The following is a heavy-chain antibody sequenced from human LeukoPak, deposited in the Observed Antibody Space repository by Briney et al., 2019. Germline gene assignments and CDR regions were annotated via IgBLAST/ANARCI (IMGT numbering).Heavy chain of an antibody. Sequence: GASLQISCQGSGYSFSTYWIGWVRQLPGKGLEWMGVIYPGDSDTRYSTSFQGQVTMSVDKSISTAYLQWNSLKASDTAMYYCARALGVTFAFDIWGQGTMVTVSS. CDR1: GYSFSTYW. V-gene: IGHV5-51*01. D-gene: IGHD4-11*01. CDR3: ARALGVTFAFDI. CDR2: IYPGDSDT. J-gene: IGHJ3*02.